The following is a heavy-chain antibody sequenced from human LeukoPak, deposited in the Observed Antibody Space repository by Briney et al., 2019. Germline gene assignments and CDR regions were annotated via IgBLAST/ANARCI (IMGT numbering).Heavy chain of an antibody. CDR2: ITPDAGRT. D-gene: IGHD1-26*01. Sequence: GGSLRLSCAASGFTFSTYGMNWVRQAPGKGLEWVSGITPDAGRTYYADSVKGRFTISRDNFKNTLYLQMNSLRAEDTAVYYCVKVRIVGNYDSDYWGQGTLVTVSS. CDR1: GFTFSTYG. J-gene: IGHJ4*02. V-gene: IGHV3-23*01. CDR3: VKVRIVGNYDSDY.